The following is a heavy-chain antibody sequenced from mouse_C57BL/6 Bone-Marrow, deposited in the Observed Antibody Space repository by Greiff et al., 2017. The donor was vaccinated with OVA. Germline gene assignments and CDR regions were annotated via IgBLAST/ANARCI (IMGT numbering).Heavy chain of an antibody. CDR2: INPYNGGT. CDR3: ASLDVPFAY. D-gene: IGHD2-3*01. CDR1: GYTFTDYY. V-gene: IGHV1-19*01. J-gene: IGHJ3*01. Sequence: VQLQQSGPVLVKPGASVKMSCKASGYTFTDYYMNWVKQSHGKSLEWIGVINPYNGGTSYNQKFKGKATLTVDKSSSTAYMALNSLTSEDSAVYYCASLDVPFAYWGQGTLVTVSA.